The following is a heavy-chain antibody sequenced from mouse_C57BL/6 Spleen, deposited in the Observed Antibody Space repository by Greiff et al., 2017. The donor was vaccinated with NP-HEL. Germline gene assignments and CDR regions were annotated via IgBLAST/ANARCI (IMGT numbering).Heavy chain of an antibody. CDR2: IYPGDGDT. CDR1: GYAFSSSW. V-gene: IGHV1-82*01. J-gene: IGHJ3*01. D-gene: IGHD1-1*01. CDR3: VRGFAY. Sequence: QVQLQQSGPELVKPGASVKISCKASGYAFSSSWMNWVKQRPGKGLEWIGRIYPGDGDTNYNGKFKGKATLTADTSSSTAYMQLSSLTSEDSAVYFCVRGFAYWGQGTLVTVSA.